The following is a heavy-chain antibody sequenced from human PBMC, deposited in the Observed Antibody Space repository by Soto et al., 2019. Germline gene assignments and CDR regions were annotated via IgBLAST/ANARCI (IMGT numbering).Heavy chain of an antibody. J-gene: IGHJ4*02. D-gene: IGHD6-13*01. CDR1: GFTFSSYG. V-gene: IGHV3-30*18. Sequence: GGSLRLSCAASGFTFSSYGMHWVRQAPGKGLEWVAVISYDGSNKYYADSVKGRFTISRDNSKNTLYLQMNSLRAEDTAVYYCAKSRPRQPIAAAGHFDYWGQGTLVTVSS. CDR3: AKSRPRQPIAAAGHFDY. CDR2: ISYDGSNK.